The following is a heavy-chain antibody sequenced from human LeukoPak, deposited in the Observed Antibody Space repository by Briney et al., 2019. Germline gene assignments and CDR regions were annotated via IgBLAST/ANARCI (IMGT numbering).Heavy chain of an antibody. D-gene: IGHD3-16*02. CDR1: GFTFSDHA. J-gene: IGHJ4*02. CDR2: VSYLGDNT. V-gene: IGHV3-23*01. Sequence: PGGSLRLSCAASGFTFSDHAMSWVRQAPRQGLEWVSSVSYLGDNTFYADSVKGRFTISRDNSKNTLYLQMNSLRAEDTAVYCCAKVRQGGVIDSNDYWGQGTLVTVSS. CDR3: AKVRQGGVIDSNDY.